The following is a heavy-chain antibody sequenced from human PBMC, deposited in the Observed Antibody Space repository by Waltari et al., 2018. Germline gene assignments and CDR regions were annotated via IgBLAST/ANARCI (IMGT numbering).Heavy chain of an antibody. Sequence: EEQLVESGGGVVRPGGSLRLSCAASGFPFDLYAMAWVRQAPGKGLGWVSGINWDGSSTGYADSVKGRFTISRDNAKNSLHLHVNSLTAEDTAFYYCARVNSNYVNWFDPWGQGTLVIVSS. D-gene: IGHD4-4*01. J-gene: IGHJ5*02. CDR2: INWDGSST. V-gene: IGHV3-20*04. CDR1: GFPFDLYA. CDR3: ARVNSNYVNWFDP.